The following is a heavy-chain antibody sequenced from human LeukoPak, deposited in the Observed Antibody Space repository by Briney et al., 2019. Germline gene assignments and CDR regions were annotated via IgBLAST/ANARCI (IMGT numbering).Heavy chain of an antibody. CDR3: AXDLATKYTLDY. D-gene: IGHD6-6*01. V-gene: IGHV3-30*18. Sequence: GGSLRLSCAASGFTFRSYGIHWVRQAPGKGLEWVALISYDGSDKFFADSVRGRFTISRDNSKNTLYLQMNSLRAEDTAVYYCAXDLATKYTLDYWGQGTLVTVSS. CDR2: ISYDGSDK. CDR1: GFTFRSYG. J-gene: IGHJ4*02.